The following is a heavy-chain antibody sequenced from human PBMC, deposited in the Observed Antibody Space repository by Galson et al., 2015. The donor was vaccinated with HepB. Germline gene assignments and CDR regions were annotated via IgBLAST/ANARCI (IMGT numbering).Heavy chain of an antibody. D-gene: IGHD4-17*01. V-gene: IGHV3-9*01. CDR3: AKEKDYGDYGRFLDY. Sequence: SLRLSCAASGFTFDDYAMHWVRQTPGKGLEWVSGISWNSGSIGYADSVKGRFTISRDNAKNSLYLQMNSLRAEDTALYYCAKEKDYGDYGRFLDYWGQGTLVTVSS. J-gene: IGHJ4*02. CDR1: GFTFDDYA. CDR2: ISWNSGSI.